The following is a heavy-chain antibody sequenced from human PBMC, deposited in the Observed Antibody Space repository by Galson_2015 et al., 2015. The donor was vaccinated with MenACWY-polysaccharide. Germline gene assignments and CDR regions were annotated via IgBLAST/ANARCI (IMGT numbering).Heavy chain of an antibody. CDR1: GASISSGSHY. V-gene: IGHV4-31*11. J-gene: IGHJ5*02. CDR2: IYYTGRS. CDR3: AGIPATETSYGWFDP. D-gene: IGHD4-17*01. Sequence: QVPLQESVPGLVKPSPTLSLPCAVSGASISSGSHYWSWFRKYAGKNMEWIEYIYYTGRSNYNPSLRSRVSISLDMSKNQFSLNLGSVTAADTAVYFCAGIPATETSYGWFDPWGQGTLVPVSS.